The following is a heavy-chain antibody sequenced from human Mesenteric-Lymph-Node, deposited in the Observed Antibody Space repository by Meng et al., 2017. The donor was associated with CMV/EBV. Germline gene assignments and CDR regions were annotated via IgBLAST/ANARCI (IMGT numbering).Heavy chain of an antibody. D-gene: IGHD6-13*01. V-gene: IGHV4-34*01. CDR2: INHSGST. CDR1: GGSCSGYY. J-gene: IGHJ4*02. CDR3: ARSSRVDY. Sequence: TLSLPCAVYGGSCSGYYWSWIRQPPGKGLEWIGEINHSGSTNYNPSLKSRVTISVDTSKNQFSLKLSSVTAADTAVYYCARSSRVDYWGQGTLVTVSS.